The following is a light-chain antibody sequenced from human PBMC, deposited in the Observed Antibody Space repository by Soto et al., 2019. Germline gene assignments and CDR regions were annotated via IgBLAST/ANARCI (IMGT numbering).Light chain of an antibody. Sequence: DIQMTQSPSSLSASVGDRVTITCRASQGIFNYLAWYQQKPGKGPKFLIYAASTLQSGVPSRFSGSGSGTDFTLTISGLQPEDVATYYCEKYNSAPPTFGQATKVEMK. CDR3: EKYNSAPPT. V-gene: IGKV1-27*01. CDR1: QGIFNY. J-gene: IGKJ1*01. CDR2: AAS.